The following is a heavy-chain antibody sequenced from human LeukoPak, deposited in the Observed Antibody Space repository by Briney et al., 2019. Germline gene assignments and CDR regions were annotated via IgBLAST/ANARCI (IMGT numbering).Heavy chain of an antibody. Sequence: PSETLSLTCTVSGGSISSYYWSWIRQPAGKGLEWIGRFYSGGSADYNPSLKSRVTMSVDTSKNQFSLKLSSVTAADTAVYYCARVYSGYDLPGSLANYYFDYWGQGTLDTVSS. J-gene: IGHJ4*02. CDR2: FYSGGSA. CDR1: GGSISSYY. CDR3: ARVYSGYDLPGSLANYYFDY. D-gene: IGHD5-12*01. V-gene: IGHV4-4*07.